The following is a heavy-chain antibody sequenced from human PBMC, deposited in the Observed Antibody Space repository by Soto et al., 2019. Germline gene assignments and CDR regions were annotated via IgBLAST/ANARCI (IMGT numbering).Heavy chain of an antibody. CDR2: VSGSGGST. J-gene: IGHJ4*02. CDR3: ARRGPGTYFEY. V-gene: IGHV3-23*01. CDR1: GFTFSSYA. Sequence: EVQLLESGGGLVQPGGSLRLSCAASGFTFSSYAMNWVRQAPGKGLEWVSVVSGSGGSTYYADSVQGRFTISRDNSKNTLYLQMNSLRAEDTAIYYCARRGPGTYFEYWGQGTLVTVSS. D-gene: IGHD6-13*01.